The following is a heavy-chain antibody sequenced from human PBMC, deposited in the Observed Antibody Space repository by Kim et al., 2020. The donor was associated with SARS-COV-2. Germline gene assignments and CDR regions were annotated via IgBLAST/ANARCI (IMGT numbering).Heavy chain of an antibody. J-gene: IGHJ5*02. CDR3: ARGIAVAGINWFDP. V-gene: IGHV4-59*01. CDR1: GGSISSYY. D-gene: IGHD6-19*01. CDR2: IYYSGST. Sequence: SETLSLTCTVSGGSISSYYWSWIRQPPGKGLEWIGYIYYSGSTNYNPSLKSRVTISVDTSKNQFSLKLSSVTAADTAVYYCARGIAVAGINWFDPWGQGTLVTVSS.